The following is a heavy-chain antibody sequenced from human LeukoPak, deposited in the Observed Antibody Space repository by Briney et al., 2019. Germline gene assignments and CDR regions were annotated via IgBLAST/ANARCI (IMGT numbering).Heavy chain of an antibody. D-gene: IGHD4-17*01. CDR3: AKSFYGDYIGGYAFDI. CDR1: GFTFSSYS. CDR2: ISSSSSTI. J-gene: IGHJ3*02. V-gene: IGHV3-48*01. Sequence: PGGSLRLSCAASGFTFSSYSMNWVRQAPGKGLEWVSYISSSSSTIYYADSVKGRFTISRDNSKNTLYLQMNSLRAEDTAVYYCAKSFYGDYIGGYAFDIWGQGTMVTVSS.